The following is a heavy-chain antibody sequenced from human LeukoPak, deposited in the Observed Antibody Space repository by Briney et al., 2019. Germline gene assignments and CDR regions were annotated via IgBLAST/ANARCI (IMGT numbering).Heavy chain of an antibody. J-gene: IGHJ4*02. CDR2: ISSSSSYI. D-gene: IGHD1-26*01. CDR1: GFTFSSYS. Sequence: AGGSLRLSCAASGFTFSSYSMNWVRQAPGKGLEWVSSISSSSSYIYYADSVKGRFTISRDNAKNSLYLQMNSLRAEDTAVYYCARVSRGKWELLGAHDYWGQGTLVTVSS. CDR3: ARVSRGKWELLGAHDY. V-gene: IGHV3-21*01.